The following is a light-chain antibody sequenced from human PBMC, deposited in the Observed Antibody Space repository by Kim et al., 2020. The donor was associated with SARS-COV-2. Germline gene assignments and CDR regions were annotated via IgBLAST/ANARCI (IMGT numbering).Light chain of an antibody. CDR2: RNN. CDR3: ATWDDSHVV. J-gene: IGLJ2*01. CDR1: SSNIGSNY. V-gene: IGLV1-47*01. Sequence: ELTQPPSASGTPGQRVTISCSGSSSNIGSNYVYWYHQLPGTAPKLLIYRNNQRPSGVPDRFSGSKSGTSASLAISGLRSEDEADYYCATWDDSHVVFG.